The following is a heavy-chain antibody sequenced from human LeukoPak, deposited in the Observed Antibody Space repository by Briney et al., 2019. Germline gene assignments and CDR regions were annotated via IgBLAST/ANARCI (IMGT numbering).Heavy chain of an antibody. V-gene: IGHV1-18*01. Sequence: ASVKVSCKASGYTFTSYGISWVRQAPGQGLEWMGWISAYNGNTNYAQKLQGRVTMTTDTSTSTAYMELRSLRSEDTAVYYCARDEIVRSYYYYYMDVWGKGTTVTVSS. CDR2: ISAYNGNT. D-gene: IGHD2/OR15-2a*01. J-gene: IGHJ6*03. CDR1: GYTFTSYG. CDR3: ARDEIVRSYYYYYMDV.